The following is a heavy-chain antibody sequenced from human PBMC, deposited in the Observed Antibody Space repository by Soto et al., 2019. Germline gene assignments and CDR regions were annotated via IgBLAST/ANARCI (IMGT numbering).Heavy chain of an antibody. CDR1: GGSFSGYY. Sequence: SETLSLTCAVYGGSFSGYYWSWIRQPPGKGLEWIGEINHSGSTNYNPSLKSRVTISVDTSKNQFSLKLSSVTAADTAVYYCARVAVRYFGRQGGYGGGHWFEPWGEGTLVTVSS. CDR2: INHSGST. D-gene: IGHD3-9*01. J-gene: IGHJ5*02. CDR3: ARVAVRYFGRQGGYGGGHWFEP. V-gene: IGHV4-34*01.